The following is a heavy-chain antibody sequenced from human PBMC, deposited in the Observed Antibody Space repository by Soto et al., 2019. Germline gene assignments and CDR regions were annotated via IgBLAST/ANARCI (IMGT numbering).Heavy chain of an antibody. CDR2: IYTSASI. CDR3: ARDREAGYNFYYGMDV. Sequence: SETLSLTCSVSGADINTYSWTWIRQPAGKGLEWIGRIYTSASINYNPPLKGRVTLSVDTSTNQVSLRLASVTAADTAIYYCARDREAGYNFYYGMDVWGQGTTVTVSS. J-gene: IGHJ6*02. CDR1: GADINTYS. V-gene: IGHV4-4*07. D-gene: IGHD6-19*01.